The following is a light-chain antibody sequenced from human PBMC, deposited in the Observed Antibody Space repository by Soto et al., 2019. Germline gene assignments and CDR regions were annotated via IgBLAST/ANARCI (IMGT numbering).Light chain of an antibody. V-gene: IGKV3-20*01. Sequence: EIVLTQSPGTLSLSPGDRATLSCRTSQSVSSSYLAWYQQKPGQAPRLLIYGASRRATGIPDRFSGSGSGTDFTLTIRRLEPEDFAVYFCQQYASSSYPFGQWTKLEIK. CDR3: QQYASSSYP. J-gene: IGKJ2*01. CDR1: QSVSSSY. CDR2: GAS.